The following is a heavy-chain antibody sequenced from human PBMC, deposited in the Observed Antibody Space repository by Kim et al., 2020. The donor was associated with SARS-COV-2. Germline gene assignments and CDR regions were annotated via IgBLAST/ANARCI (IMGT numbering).Heavy chain of an antibody. V-gene: IGHV4-34*01. CDR3: ARARLRFLEWLLPYFDY. J-gene: IGHJ4*02. CDR2: INHSGST. CDR1: GGSFSGYY. D-gene: IGHD3-3*01. Sequence: SETLSLTCAVYGGSFSGYYWSWIRQPPGKGLEWIGEINHSGSTNYNPSLKSRVTISVDTSKNQFSLKLSSVTAADTAVYYCARARLRFLEWLLPYFDYWGQGTLVTVSS.